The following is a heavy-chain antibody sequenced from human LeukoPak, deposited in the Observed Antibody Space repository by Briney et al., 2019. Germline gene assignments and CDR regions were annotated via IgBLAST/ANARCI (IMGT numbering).Heavy chain of an antibody. V-gene: IGHV1-2*02. CDR3: ALASSSSWYAYFVY. Sequence: ASVKVSCNASGYTFTGYYMHWVRQAPGPGQERMGWINPNSGGTNYAQKFQGRVTMTRDTSISTAYMELSRLRSDDTAVYYCALASSSSWYAYFVYCGQGNLVSVSS. CDR2: INPNSGGT. D-gene: IGHD6-13*01. CDR1: GYTFTGYY. J-gene: IGHJ4*02.